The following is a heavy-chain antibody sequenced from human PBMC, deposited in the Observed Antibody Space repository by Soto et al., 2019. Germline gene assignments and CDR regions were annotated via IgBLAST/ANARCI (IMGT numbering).Heavy chain of an antibody. D-gene: IGHD4-17*01. CDR3: ASRADYDGPGY. CDR1: GFTFSSYS. J-gene: IGHJ4*02. V-gene: IGHV3-21*01. Sequence: EVQLVESGGGLVKPGGSLRLSCAASGFTFSSYSMNWVRQAPGKGLEWVSSISSSSSYIYYADSVKGRFTISRDNAKNSLYLQMNSLRAEDTTVYYCASRADYDGPGYWGQGTLVTVSS. CDR2: ISSSSSYI.